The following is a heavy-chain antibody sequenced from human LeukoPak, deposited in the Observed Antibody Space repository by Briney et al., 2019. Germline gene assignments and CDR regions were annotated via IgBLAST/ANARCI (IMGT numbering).Heavy chain of an antibody. CDR1: GFTFSSYG. CDR2: ISYDGSNK. Sequence: GGSLRLSCAASGFTFSSYGMHWVRQAPGKGLEWVAVISYDGSNKYYADSVKGRFTISRDNSKNTLYLQMNSLRAEDTAVYYCAKLEYYYDSSGPALNDYWGQGTLVTVSS. CDR3: AKLEYYYDSSGPALNDY. V-gene: IGHV3-30*18. D-gene: IGHD3-22*01. J-gene: IGHJ4*02.